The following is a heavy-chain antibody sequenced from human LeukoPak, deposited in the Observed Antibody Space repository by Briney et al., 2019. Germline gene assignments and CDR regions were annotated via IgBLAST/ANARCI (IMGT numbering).Heavy chain of an antibody. CDR2: ISYDGSNK. Sequence: GGSLRLSCAASGFTFSSYAMHWVRQAPGKGLEWVAVISYDGSNKYYADSVKGRFTISRDNSKNTLYLQMNSLRAEDTAVYYCARDAHIVVVTATKYWGQGTLVTVSS. CDR1: GFTFSSYA. J-gene: IGHJ4*02. D-gene: IGHD2-21*02. V-gene: IGHV3-30*04. CDR3: ARDAHIVVVTATKY.